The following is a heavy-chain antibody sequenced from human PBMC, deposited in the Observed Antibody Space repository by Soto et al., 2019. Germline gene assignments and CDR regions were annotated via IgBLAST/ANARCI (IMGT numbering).Heavy chain of an antibody. Sequence: QVQLVQSGAEVKKPGSSVKVSCKASGGTFSSYAISWVRQAPGQGLEWMGGITPIFGTANYAQKFQGRVTITADESTSTAYMELSSLRSEDTAVYYCARCSTSCPRAYYYYGMDVWGQGTTVTVSS. CDR1: GGTFSSYA. V-gene: IGHV1-69*01. CDR2: ITPIFGTA. CDR3: ARCSTSCPRAYYYYGMDV. J-gene: IGHJ6*02. D-gene: IGHD2-2*01.